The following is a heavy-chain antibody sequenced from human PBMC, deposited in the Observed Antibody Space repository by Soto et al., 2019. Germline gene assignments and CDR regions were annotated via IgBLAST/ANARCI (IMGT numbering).Heavy chain of an antibody. J-gene: IGHJ6*02. Sequence: QVQLVQSGAEVKKPGSSVKVSCKASGGTFSSYAISWVRQAPGQGLEWMGGIIPIFGTANYAQKFQGRVTITADEDTSTAYMGLSSLRSEDTAVYYCARGYKVIITDYYYYGMDVWGQGTTVTVSS. CDR1: GGTFSSYA. CDR2: IIPIFGTA. CDR3: ARGYKVIITDYYYYGMDV. D-gene: IGHD3-9*01. V-gene: IGHV1-69*01.